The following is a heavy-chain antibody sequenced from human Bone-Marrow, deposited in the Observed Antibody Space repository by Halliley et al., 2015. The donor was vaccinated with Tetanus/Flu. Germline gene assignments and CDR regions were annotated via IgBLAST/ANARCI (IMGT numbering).Heavy chain of an antibody. CDR3: ARDQGGVNAPFDY. CDR2: VDYSGYT. CDR1: GGSFSNYY. D-gene: IGHD2-8*02. J-gene: IGHJ4*02. Sequence: LRLSCTISGGSFSNYYWSWIRQPPGKGLEWIGYVDYSGYTSYNPSLKSRVTISLDTSKNRFSLKLRSVTAADTAMYYSARDQGGVNAPFDYWGQGILIPVSS. V-gene: IGHV4-59*12.